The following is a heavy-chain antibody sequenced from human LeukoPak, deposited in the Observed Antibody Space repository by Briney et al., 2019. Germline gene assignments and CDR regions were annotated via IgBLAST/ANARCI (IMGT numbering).Heavy chain of an antibody. CDR1: GDSLSSYS. CDR3: TGDYGPGSYRFDY. CDR2: VYYSGRT. J-gene: IGHJ4*02. D-gene: IGHD3-10*01. V-gene: IGHV4-4*08. Sequence: SETLSLTCSVSGDSLSSYSWSWVRQPPGRGLEWIGYVYYSGRTIYNPSLRSRVTVSLDTSKNQFSMKLTSVTAADTAVYYCTGDYGPGSYRFDYWGQGTLVTVSS.